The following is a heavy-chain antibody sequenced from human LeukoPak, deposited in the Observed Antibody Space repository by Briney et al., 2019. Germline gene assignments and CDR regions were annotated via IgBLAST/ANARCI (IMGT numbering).Heavy chain of an antibody. J-gene: IGHJ4*02. Sequence: GGSLRLSCAASGFTFSDYYMSWIRQAPGKGLEWVSYISSSGSTIYYADSVKGRFTISRDNAKNSLYLQIDSLRAEDTAVYYCARGGQDDILTGYYIGLTLDYWGQGTLVTVSS. D-gene: IGHD3-9*01. CDR3: ARGGQDDILTGYYIGLTLDY. CDR1: GFTFSDYY. CDR2: ISSSGSTI. V-gene: IGHV3-11*04.